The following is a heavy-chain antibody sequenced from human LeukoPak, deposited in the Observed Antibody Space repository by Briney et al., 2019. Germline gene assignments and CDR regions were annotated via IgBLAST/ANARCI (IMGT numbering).Heavy chain of an antibody. CDR1: GFTFSSYS. CDR2: ISSCSSII. CDR3: ARDRGTDY. D-gene: IGHD3-16*01. V-gene: IGHV3-48*02. J-gene: IGHJ4*02. Sequence: GGSLRLSCAASGFTFSSYSMNWVRQAPGKGLEWVSYISSCSSIIYYADSVKGRFTISRDNAKNSLYLQMNSLRDDDTAVYYCARDRGTDYWGQGTLVTVSA.